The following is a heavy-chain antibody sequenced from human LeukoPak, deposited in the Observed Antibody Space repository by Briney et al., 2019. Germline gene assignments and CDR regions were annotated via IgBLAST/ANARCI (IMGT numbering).Heavy chain of an antibody. Sequence: SETLSLTCTVSGGSISSGGYSWSWIRQHPGKGLEWIGYIYYSGSTYYNPSLKSRVTISVYTSKNQFSLKLSSVTAADTAVYXXXXXXGPNYGDPLYYWGQGTLVTVSS. CDR2: IYYSGST. J-gene: IGHJ4*02. V-gene: IGHV4-31*03. D-gene: IGHD4-17*01. CDR1: GGSISSGGYS. CDR3: XXXXGPNYGDPLYY.